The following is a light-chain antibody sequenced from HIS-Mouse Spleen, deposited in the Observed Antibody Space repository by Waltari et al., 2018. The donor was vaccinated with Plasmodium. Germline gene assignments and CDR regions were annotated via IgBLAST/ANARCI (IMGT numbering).Light chain of an antibody. Sequence: EIVLTQSPATLSLSPGAIATLSCRASQSVSSYLAWYQQKPGQAPRLLIYDASNRATGIPARFSGSGSGTDFTLTISSLEPEDFAVYYCQQRSNWPLTFGGGTKVEIK. V-gene: IGKV3-11*01. CDR2: DAS. CDR1: QSVSSY. CDR3: QQRSNWPLT. J-gene: IGKJ4*01.